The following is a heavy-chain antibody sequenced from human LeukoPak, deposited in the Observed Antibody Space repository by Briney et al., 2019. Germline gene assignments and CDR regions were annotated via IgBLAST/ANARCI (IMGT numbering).Heavy chain of an antibody. Sequence: PSETLSLTCTVSGGSISSSSYYWGWIRQPPGKGLEWIGSIYYSGSTYYNPSLKSRVTISVDTSKNQFSLKLSSVTAADTAVYYCASHRRAVDAFDIWGQGTMATVSS. CDR2: IYYSGST. CDR1: GGSISSSSYY. V-gene: IGHV4-39*01. D-gene: IGHD4-17*01. CDR3: ASHRRAVDAFDI. J-gene: IGHJ3*02.